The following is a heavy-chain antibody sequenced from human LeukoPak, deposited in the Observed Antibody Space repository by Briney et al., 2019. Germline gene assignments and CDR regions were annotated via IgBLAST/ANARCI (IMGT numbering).Heavy chain of an antibody. V-gene: IGHV4-34*01. CDR2: INHSGST. CDR1: GGSFSGYY. D-gene: IGHD3-9*01. J-gene: IGHJ6*03. Sequence: PSETLSLTCAVYGGSFSGYYWSWIRQPPGKGLEWIGEINHSGSTNYNPSLKSRVTISVDTSKNQFSLKMSSVTAADTAVYYCARSGRIRYSTVPRYYYYMDVWGKGTTVTVSS. CDR3: ARSGRIRYSTVPRYYYYMDV.